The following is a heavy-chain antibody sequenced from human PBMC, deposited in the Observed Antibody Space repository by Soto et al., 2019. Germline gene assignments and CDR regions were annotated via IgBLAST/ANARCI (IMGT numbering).Heavy chain of an antibody. D-gene: IGHD3-10*01. CDR2: ISAYNGNT. CDR3: AIDGEGVWFGESTGWFDP. Sequence: QVQLVQSGAEVKKPGASVKVSCKASGYTFTSYGISWVRQAPGQGLDWMGWISAYNGNTNYAPKRQGRVSMATHTPTSTAYMELRSLRSDDTAVYYCAIDGEGVWFGESTGWFDPWGQGTLVTVSS. V-gene: IGHV1-18*04. CDR1: GYTFTSYG. J-gene: IGHJ5*02.